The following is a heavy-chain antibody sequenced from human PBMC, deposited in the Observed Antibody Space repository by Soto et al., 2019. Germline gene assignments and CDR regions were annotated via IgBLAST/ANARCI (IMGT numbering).Heavy chain of an antibody. CDR1: GGSISSYY. CDR2: IYYSGST. CDR3: ARDLGTSDILTRQYGMDV. J-gene: IGHJ6*02. Sequence: SETLSLTCTVSGGSISSYYWSWIRQPPGKGLEWIGYIYYSGSTNYNPSLKSRVTISXDTPKTQFSRKRSSVTAADTAVYYCARDLGTSDILTRQYGMDVWGQGTTVTV. D-gene: IGHD3-9*01. V-gene: IGHV4-59*01.